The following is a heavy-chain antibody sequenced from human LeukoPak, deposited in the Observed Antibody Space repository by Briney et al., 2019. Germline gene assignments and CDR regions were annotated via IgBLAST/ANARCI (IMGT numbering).Heavy chain of an antibody. D-gene: IGHD5-12*01. CDR2: INHSGST. Sequence: SETLSHTCAVYGGSFSGYYWSWIRQPPGKGLEWIGEINHSGSTNYNPSLKSRVTISVDTSKNQFSLKLSSVTAADTAVYYCARANSGYDLVAFDIWGQGTMVTVSS. CDR1: GGSFSGYY. V-gene: IGHV4-34*01. CDR3: ARANSGYDLVAFDI. J-gene: IGHJ3*02.